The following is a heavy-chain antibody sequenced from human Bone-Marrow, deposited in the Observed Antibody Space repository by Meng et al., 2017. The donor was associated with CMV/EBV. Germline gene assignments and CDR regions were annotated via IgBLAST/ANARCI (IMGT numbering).Heavy chain of an antibody. D-gene: IGHD2-2*01. Sequence: GYTFTSYYMHWVRQAPGQGLEWMGIINPSGGSTSYAQKFQGRVTITTDESTSTAYMELSSLRSEDTAVYYCARSSYPYQLLPPRFDYWGQGTLVTVS. CDR2: INPSGGST. V-gene: IGHV1-46*01. CDR1: GYTFTSYY. CDR3: ARSSYPYQLLPPRFDY. J-gene: IGHJ4*02.